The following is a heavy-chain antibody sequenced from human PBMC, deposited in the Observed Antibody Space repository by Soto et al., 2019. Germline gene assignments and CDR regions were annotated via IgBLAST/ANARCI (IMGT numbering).Heavy chain of an antibody. V-gene: IGHV3-23*01. CDR1: GFTFSNYA. D-gene: IGHD3-22*01. Sequence: EVHLLESGGGLVHPGESLRLSCAASGFTFSNYAMSWVRQAAGKGLEWVSTITGWDAGTSYEDSVKGRFTISRDNSRNTLHLQMNSLRAEDTAVYYCAKDAHGSGWQSDYWGQGTRVTVSS. CDR3: AKDAHGSGWQSDY. CDR2: ITGWDAGT. J-gene: IGHJ4*02.